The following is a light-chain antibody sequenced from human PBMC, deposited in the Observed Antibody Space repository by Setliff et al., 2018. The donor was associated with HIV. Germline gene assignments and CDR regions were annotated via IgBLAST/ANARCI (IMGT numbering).Light chain of an antibody. J-gene: IGLJ1*01. Sequence: QSALAQPRSVSGSPGQSVTISCTTTSTDVGGYDSVSWYQQLPGKAPKLMIYDVNKRPSGIPDRFSGSKSGNTASLTISGLQAADEADYYRCSYGGPSTFYVFGTGTKGTVL. CDR3: CSYGGPSTFYV. V-gene: IGLV2-11*01. CDR1: STDVGGYDS. CDR2: DVN.